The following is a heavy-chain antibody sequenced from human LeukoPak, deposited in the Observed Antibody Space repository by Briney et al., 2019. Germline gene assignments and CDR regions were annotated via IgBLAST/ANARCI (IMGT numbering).Heavy chain of an antibody. Sequence: PGGSLRGSCAASGFTFSSYWMHWVRQAPGKGLVWVSRINSDGSSTSYADSVKGRFTISRDNAKNTLYLQMNSLRAEDTAVYYCTRQVVTLSSDAFDIWGQGTMVPVSS. J-gene: IGHJ3*02. D-gene: IGHD2-21*02. CDR1: GFTFSSYW. CDR3: TRQVVTLSSDAFDI. V-gene: IGHV3-74*01. CDR2: INSDGSST.